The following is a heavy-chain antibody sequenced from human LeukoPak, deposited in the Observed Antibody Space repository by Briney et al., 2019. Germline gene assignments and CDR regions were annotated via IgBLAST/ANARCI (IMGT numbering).Heavy chain of an antibody. CDR3: ARGYDSSGYYSSNDAFDI. Sequence: GGSLRLSCAASGFTFSDYYLSWIRQAPGKGLEWVSYISSSGRAIYYADSVKGRFTISMDNAKNSLYLQMNSLRAEDTAVYYCARGYDSSGYYSSNDAFDIWGQGTMVTVSS. J-gene: IGHJ3*02. CDR2: ISSSGRAI. D-gene: IGHD3-22*01. CDR1: GFTFSDYY. V-gene: IGHV3-11*04.